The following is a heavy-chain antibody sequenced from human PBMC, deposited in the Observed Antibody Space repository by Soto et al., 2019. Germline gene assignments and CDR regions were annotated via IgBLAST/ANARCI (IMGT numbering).Heavy chain of an antibody. Sequence: QVQLQESGPGLVKPSETLSLICTVSGDSISNYYWWSWIRQPAGKGLEWIGRIQANGNTNYNPSLKSRVTVSVDTSKNQFSLKVNSVTAADTAVYYCAKGAGPPWFDPWGPGTLVTVSS. CDR1: GDSISNYY. CDR2: IQANGNT. V-gene: IGHV4-4*07. CDR3: AKGAGPPWFDP. J-gene: IGHJ5*02.